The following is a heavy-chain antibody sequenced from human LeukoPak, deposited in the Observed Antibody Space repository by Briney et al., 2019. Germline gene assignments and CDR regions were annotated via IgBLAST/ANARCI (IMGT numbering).Heavy chain of an antibody. D-gene: IGHD6-13*01. CDR1: GGSFSGYY. V-gene: IGHV4-34*01. CDR2: INHSGST. CDR3: ARRLAGYSSSWYLG. J-gene: IGHJ4*02. Sequence: PSETLSLTCAVYGGSFSGYYWSWIRQPPGKGLEWIGEINHSGSTNYNPSLKSRVTISVDTSKNQFSLKLSSVTAADTAVYYCARRLAGYSSSWYLGWGQGTLVTVSS.